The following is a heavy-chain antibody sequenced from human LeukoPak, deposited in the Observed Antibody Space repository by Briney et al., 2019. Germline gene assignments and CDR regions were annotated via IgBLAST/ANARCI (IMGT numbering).Heavy chain of an antibody. D-gene: IGHD4-23*01. CDR3: ARGRYGGYFDC. Sequence: SETLSLTCIVSGGSITSYYWSWVRQPPGKGLEWVGYIGNSGRTEYNPSLMSRITISVDTPKLQFSLMLSPVTAADTAVYYCARGRYGGYFDCWGQGTLATVSS. V-gene: IGHV4-59*01. CDR2: IGNSGRT. J-gene: IGHJ4*02. CDR1: GGSITSYY.